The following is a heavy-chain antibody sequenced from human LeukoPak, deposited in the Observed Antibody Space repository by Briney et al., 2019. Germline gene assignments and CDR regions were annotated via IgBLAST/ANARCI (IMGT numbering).Heavy chain of an antibody. CDR2: IYYSRST. CDR3: ARHGVVSGSYYDFDY. CDR1: GGSISSYY. J-gene: IGHJ4*02. V-gene: IGHV4-59*08. Sequence: SETLSLTCTVSGGSISSYYWSWIRQPPGKGLEWIGYIYYSRSTNYNPSLKSRVTISVDTSKSQFSLKLSSVTAADTAVYFCARHGVVSGSYYDFDYWGQGTLVTVSS. D-gene: IGHD1-26*01.